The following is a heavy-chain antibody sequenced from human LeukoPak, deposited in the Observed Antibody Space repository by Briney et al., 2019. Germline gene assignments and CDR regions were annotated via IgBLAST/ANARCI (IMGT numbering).Heavy chain of an antibody. V-gene: IGHV3-23*01. CDR3: AKAAAAPGFDF. Sequence: GGSLRLSCAASGFTSSSYALNWVHQAPGKGLEWVATVSGSGDRMYHADSVKGRFTISRDNSKNTIYLQMNSLRAEDTALYYCAKAAAAPGFDFWGQGTLVTVSS. J-gene: IGHJ4*02. D-gene: IGHD6-13*01. CDR2: VSGSGDRM. CDR1: GFTSSSYA.